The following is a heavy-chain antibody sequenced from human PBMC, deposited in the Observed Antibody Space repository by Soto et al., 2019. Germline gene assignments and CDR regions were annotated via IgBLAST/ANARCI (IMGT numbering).Heavy chain of an antibody. J-gene: IGHJ6*02. V-gene: IGHV1-46*01. D-gene: IGHD3-9*01. CDR3: ARGVKYYDILTGYPAFMDV. Sequence: ASVKVSCKASGYTFTSYYMHWVRQAPGQGLEWMGIINPSGGSTSYAQKFQGRVTMTRDTSTSTVYMELSSLRSEDTAVYYCARGVKYYDILTGYPAFMDVWGQGTTVTVSS. CDR1: GYTFTSYY. CDR2: INPSGGST.